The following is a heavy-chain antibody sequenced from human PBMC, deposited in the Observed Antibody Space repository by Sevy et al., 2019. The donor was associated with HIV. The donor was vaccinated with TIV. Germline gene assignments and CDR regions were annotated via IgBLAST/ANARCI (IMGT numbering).Heavy chain of an antibody. V-gene: IGHV4-59*01. Sequence: SETLSLTCTVSGGSISSYYWSWIRQPPGKGLEWIGYIYYSGRTNYNPSLKSRVTISVDTSKNQFSLKLSSVTAADTAVYYCARGAKLWIPKYSSGWYEGDYFDYWGQGTLVTVSS. J-gene: IGHJ4*02. CDR2: IYYSGRT. CDR1: GGSISSYY. CDR3: ARGAKLWIPKYSSGWYEGDYFDY. D-gene: IGHD6-19*01.